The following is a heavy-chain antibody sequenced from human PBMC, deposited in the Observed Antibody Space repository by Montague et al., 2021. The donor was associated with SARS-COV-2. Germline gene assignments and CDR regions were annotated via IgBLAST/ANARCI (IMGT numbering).Heavy chain of an antibody. J-gene: IGHJ4*02. CDR2: MNPNSGNT. V-gene: IGHV1-8*01. D-gene: IGHD5-24*01. CDR1: GYTFTSYD. CDR3: ARDQGRWLQPGVYFDY. Sequence: SVKVSCKASGYTFTSYDINWVRQATGQGLEWMGWMNPNSGNTGYAQKFQGRVTMTRNTSISTAYMELSSLRSADTAVYYCARDQGRWLQPGVYFDYWGQGTLVTVSS.